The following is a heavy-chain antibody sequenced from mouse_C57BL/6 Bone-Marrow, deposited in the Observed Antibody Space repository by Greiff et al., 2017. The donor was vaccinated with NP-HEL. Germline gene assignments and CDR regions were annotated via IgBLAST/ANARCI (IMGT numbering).Heavy chain of an antibody. V-gene: IGHV1-7*01. CDR1: GYTFTSYW. J-gene: IGHJ1*03. CDR2: INPSSGYT. D-gene: IGHD1-1*01. CDR3: ARGASVVGHYWYFDV. Sequence: VQLQQSGAELAKPGASVKLSCKASGYTFTSYWMHWVKQRPGQGLEWIGYINPSSGYTKYNQKFKDKATLTADKSSSTAYMQLSRLTDEDSADYCGARGASVVGHYWYFDVWGTGTTVTVSS.